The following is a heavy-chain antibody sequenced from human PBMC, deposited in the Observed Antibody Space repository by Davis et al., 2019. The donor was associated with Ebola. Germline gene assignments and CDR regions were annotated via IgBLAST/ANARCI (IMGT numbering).Heavy chain of an antibody. J-gene: IGHJ4*02. CDR1: RFTFSSYA. V-gene: IGHV3-23*01. Sequence: PGGSLRLSCVASRFTFSSYAMSWVRQAPGKGLEWVSGISGSGGSTYLADSVKGRFSISRDNPKNTLYLQMENLRVEDTAVYYCARGYSGYDGPDYWGQGTLVTVSS. D-gene: IGHD5-12*01. CDR3: ARGYSGYDGPDY. CDR2: ISGSGGST.